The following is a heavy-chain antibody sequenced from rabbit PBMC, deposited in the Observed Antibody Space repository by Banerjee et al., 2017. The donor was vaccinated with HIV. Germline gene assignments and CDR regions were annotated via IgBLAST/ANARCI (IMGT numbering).Heavy chain of an antibody. CDR2: IYADSSGST. CDR1: GFDFSTYG. J-gene: IGHJ6*01. CDR3: ARDPYAKRTGGYYGMDL. D-gene: IGHD7-1*01. V-gene: IGHV1S40*01. Sequence: QSMEESGGGLVQHGGSLKLSCKGSGFDFSTYGVNWVRQAPGKGLECIACIYADSSGSTYYANWAKGRFTISRTSSTTVTLEMTSLTAADTATYFCARDPYAKRTGGYYGMDLWGPGTLVTVS.